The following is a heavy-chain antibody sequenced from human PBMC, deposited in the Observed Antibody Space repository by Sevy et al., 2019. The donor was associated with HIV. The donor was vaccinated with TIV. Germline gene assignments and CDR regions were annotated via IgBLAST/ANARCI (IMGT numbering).Heavy chain of an antibody. J-gene: IGHJ4*02. CDR2: ISGSGNSA. CDR3: AKGGRSDGDSYFDH. Sequence: GGSLRLSCAASGFTFSISAMTWVRQAPGKGLEWVSVISGSGNSAYYADSVKGRFTISRDNSKNTLSLQMNSLRAEDTAVYDCAKGGRSDGDSYFDHWGQRTLVTVSS. CDR1: GFTFSISA. D-gene: IGHD2-21*02. V-gene: IGHV3-23*01.